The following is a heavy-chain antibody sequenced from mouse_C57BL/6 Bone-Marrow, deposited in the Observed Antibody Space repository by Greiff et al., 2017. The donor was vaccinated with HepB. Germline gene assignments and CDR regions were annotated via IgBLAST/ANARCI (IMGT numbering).Heavy chain of an antibody. CDR2: ISNGGGST. Sequence: DVKLVESGGGLVQPGGSLKLSCAASGFTFSDYYMYWVRQTPEKRLEWVAYISNGGGSTYYPDTVKGRFTISRDNAKNTLYLQMSRLKSEDTAMYYCARHPAYYSNLYAMDYWGQGTSVTVSS. CDR3: ARHPAYYSNLYAMDY. CDR1: GFTFSDYY. D-gene: IGHD2-5*01. V-gene: IGHV5-12*01. J-gene: IGHJ4*01.